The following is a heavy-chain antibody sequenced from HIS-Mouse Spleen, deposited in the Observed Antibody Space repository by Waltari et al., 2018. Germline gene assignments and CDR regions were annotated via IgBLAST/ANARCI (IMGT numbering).Heavy chain of an antibody. CDR3: AREIPYSSSWYDWYFDL. J-gene: IGHJ2*01. V-gene: IGHV4-39*07. Sequence: QLQLPESGPGLVKPSETLFLTCTVSGGSISSSSYSWGWIRQPPGKGLEWNGSIYWSGSTNYQPSPKGRVTISVDTSKNQSSRKLSSVTAADTAVYYCAREIPYSSSWYDWYFDLWGRGTLVTVSS. CDR2: IYWSGST. D-gene: IGHD6-13*01. CDR1: GGSISSSSYS.